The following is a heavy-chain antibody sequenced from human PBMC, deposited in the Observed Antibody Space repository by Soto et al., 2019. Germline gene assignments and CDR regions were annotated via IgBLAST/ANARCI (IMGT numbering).Heavy chain of an antibody. D-gene: IGHD1-20*01. CDR1: GFTFSSYA. J-gene: IGHJ4*02. CDR3: AKPPDYNWNDY. Sequence: EVQLLESGGGLVQPGGSRRLSCAASGFTFSSYAMSWVRQAPGKGLEWISAVSGSGGSTYYADSVKGRFTISRDTSKDTLYLQMNNLRAEDTAVYYCAKPPDYNWNDYWGQGTLVTVSS. CDR2: VSGSGGST. V-gene: IGHV3-23*01.